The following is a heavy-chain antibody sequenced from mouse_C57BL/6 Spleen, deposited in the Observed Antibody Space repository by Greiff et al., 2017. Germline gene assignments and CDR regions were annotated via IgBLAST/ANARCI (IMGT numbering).Heavy chain of an antibody. CDR2: LDPSDSYT. CDR3: ARSGYGNYYYAMDY. J-gene: IGHJ4*01. D-gene: IGHD2-10*02. Sequence: QVQLQQPGAELVMPGASVKLSCKASGYTFTSYWMHWVKQRPGQGLEWIGELDPSDSYTNYNQKFKGKSTLTVDKSSSTAYMQLSSLTSEDSAVYYCARSGYGNYYYAMDYWGQGTSVTVSS. V-gene: IGHV1-69*01. CDR1: GYTFTSYW.